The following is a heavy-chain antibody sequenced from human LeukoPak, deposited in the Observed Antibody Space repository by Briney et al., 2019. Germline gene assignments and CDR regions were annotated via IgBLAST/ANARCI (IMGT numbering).Heavy chain of an antibody. D-gene: IGHD2-15*01. CDR2: ISSCSNYI. Sequence: GGSLRLSCAASGFTFSTYSMNWVRQAPGKGLEWVSSISSCSNYIYYADSVKGRFTISRDNAKNSLYLQMNSLRAEDTAVYYCARVYCSGGSCYFGGFDYWGQGTLVTVSS. CDR3: ARVYCSGGSCYFGGFDY. J-gene: IGHJ4*02. CDR1: GFTFSTYS. V-gene: IGHV3-21*06.